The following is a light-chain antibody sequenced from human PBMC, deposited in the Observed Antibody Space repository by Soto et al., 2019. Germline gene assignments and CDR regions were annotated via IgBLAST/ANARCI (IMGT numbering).Light chain of an antibody. CDR1: SGHSSYA. J-gene: IGLJ2*01. V-gene: IGLV4-69*01. CDR2: LNSDGSH. Sequence: QLVLTQPPSASASLGASVKLTCTLSSGHSSYAIAWHQQQPEKGPRYLMKLNSDGSHSKGDGIPDRFSGSSSGAERYLTISSLQSEDEADYYCQTWGTGDVVFGGGTQLTVL. CDR3: QTWGTGDVV.